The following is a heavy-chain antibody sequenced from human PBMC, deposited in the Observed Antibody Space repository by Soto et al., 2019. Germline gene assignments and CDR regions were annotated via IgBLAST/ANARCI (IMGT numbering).Heavy chain of an antibody. J-gene: IGHJ4*02. CDR1: GFTVSSNY. D-gene: IGHD2-15*01. CDR2: IYSGGST. Sequence: GGSLRLSCAASGFTVSSNYMSWVRQAPGKGLEWVSVIYSGGSTYYADSVKGRFIISRDDSKNTLFLQMNSLRAEDTAVYYCATAKLLLPWLFDYWGQGTLVTVSS. V-gene: IGHV3-66*01. CDR3: ATAKLLLPWLFDY.